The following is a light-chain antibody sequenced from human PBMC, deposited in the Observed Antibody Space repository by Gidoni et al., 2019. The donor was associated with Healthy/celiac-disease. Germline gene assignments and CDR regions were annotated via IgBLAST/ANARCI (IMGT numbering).Light chain of an antibody. CDR2: GAS. CDR3: QQYNNWPAIT. Sequence: IVITQSPATLSVSPGERATLSCRASQSVSSNLPWYQQKPGQAPRLLIYGASTRATGIPARFSGSGSGTEFTLTISSMQSEDFAVYYCQQYNNWPAITFGQGTRLEIK. CDR1: QSVSSN. V-gene: IGKV3-15*01. J-gene: IGKJ5*01.